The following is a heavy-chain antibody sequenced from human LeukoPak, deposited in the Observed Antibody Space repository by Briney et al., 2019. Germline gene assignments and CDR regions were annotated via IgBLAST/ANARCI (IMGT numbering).Heavy chain of an antibody. CDR1: GASVSSPF. CDR3: AKDVSGTYYAFDV. V-gene: IGHV4-59*02. Sequence: SETLSLTCGVSGASVSSPFWSWIRQTPGMGLEWIGYISNRGSTGYNPSLRSRVTISVDAPKNEVSLNVRSVSAADTAVYYCAKDVSGTYYAFDVWGQGRTV. CDR2: ISNRGST. D-gene: IGHD1-26*01. J-gene: IGHJ3*01.